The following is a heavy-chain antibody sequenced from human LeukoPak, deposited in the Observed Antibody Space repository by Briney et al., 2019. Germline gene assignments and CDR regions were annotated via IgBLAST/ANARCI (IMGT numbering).Heavy chain of an antibody. CDR2: ISYDGIYK. CDR3: AKDLQQWLALDY. Sequence: GGSLRLSCAASGFTFSTYGMHWVRQAPGKGLEWVAVISYDGIYKYYADSVKGRFTISRDNSKNTLYLQMNSLRAEDTAVFFCAKDLQQWLALDYWGQGTLVTVSS. D-gene: IGHD6-19*01. V-gene: IGHV3-30*18. J-gene: IGHJ4*02. CDR1: GFTFSTYG.